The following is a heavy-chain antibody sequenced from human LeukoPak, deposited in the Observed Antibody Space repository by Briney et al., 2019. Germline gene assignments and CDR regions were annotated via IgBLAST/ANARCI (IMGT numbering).Heavy chain of an antibody. J-gene: IGHJ4*02. Sequence: SVKVSFKASGGTFIIYAISWVRQAPGQGLEWMGGIIPIFGTANYAQKFQGRVTITADESTSTAYMELSSLRSEDTAVYYCARGTGTAMVNFDYWGQGTLVTVSS. D-gene: IGHD5-18*01. CDR3: ARGTGTAMVNFDY. V-gene: IGHV1-69*01. CDR2: IIPIFGTA. CDR1: GGTFIIYA.